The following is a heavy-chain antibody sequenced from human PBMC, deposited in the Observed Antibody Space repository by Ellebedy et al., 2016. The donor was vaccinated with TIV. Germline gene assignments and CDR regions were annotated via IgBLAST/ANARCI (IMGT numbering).Heavy chain of an antibody. Sequence: GESLKISCKGSGYSFTSYWISWVRQMPGKGLEWMGRIDPSDSYTNYSPSFQGHVTISADKSISTAYLQWSSLKASDTAMYYCASYYYDSSGFHNWYFDLWGRGTLVTVSS. CDR2: IDPSDSYT. CDR1: GYSFTSYW. D-gene: IGHD3-22*01. CDR3: ASYYYDSSGFHNWYFDL. V-gene: IGHV5-10-1*01. J-gene: IGHJ2*01.